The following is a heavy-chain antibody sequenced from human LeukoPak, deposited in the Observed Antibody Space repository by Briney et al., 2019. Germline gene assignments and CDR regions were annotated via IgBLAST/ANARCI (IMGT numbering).Heavy chain of an antibody. CDR1: GDSITSGDSC. D-gene: IGHD5-12*01. V-gene: IGHV4-61*02. Sequence: SETLSLTCSVSGDSITSGDSCWTWIRQPTGMGLEWIGLIYTSGSTKYNPSLKSRITMSLDTSKNQTALQLNSVTAADTAVYYCAREYSHWGQGTLVTVSS. CDR2: IYTSGST. J-gene: IGHJ4*02. CDR3: AREYSH.